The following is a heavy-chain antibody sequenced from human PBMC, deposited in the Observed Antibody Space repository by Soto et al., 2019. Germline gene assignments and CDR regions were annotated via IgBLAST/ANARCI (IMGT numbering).Heavy chain of an antibody. J-gene: IGHJ4*02. CDR3: ASGLLNYNSGWYFDY. CDR2: ISSGSTTM. CDR1: TFTFSDYN. V-gene: IGHV3-48*02. Sequence: EVQLVESGGGLVQPGGSLRLSCAASTFTFSDYNLNWVRQAPGKGLEWIAYISSGSTTMYYADSVRGRFTISRDNAKNSLYLQMNSLRDEDTAVYYCASGLLNYNSGWYFDYWGQGTLVTVSS. D-gene: IGHD6-19*01.